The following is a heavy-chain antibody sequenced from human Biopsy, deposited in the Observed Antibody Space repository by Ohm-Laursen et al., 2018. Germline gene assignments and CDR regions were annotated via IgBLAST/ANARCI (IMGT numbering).Heavy chain of an antibody. Sequence: TLSLTCTLSGDSITRSYWSWIRQSPGKGLEWIGHVFDRGTTSYNPSVRSRATISEATSKSQFSLKMTSVTAADTAIYYCAHGSGSYYKWDFWGRGSLVTVSS. CDR2: VFDRGTT. V-gene: IGHV4-59*08. J-gene: IGHJ4*02. D-gene: IGHD3-10*01. CDR3: AHGSGSYYKWDF. CDR1: GDSITRSY.